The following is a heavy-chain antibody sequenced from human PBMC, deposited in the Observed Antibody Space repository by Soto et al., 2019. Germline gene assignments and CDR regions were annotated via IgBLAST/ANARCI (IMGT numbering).Heavy chain of an antibody. D-gene: IGHD6-13*01. J-gene: IGHJ6*02. CDR3: AREDSSSWYYPYYYYYGMDV. Sequence: GGSLRLSCAASGFTFSDYYMSWIRQAPGKGLEWVSYISSSGSTIYYADSVKGRFTISRDNAKNSLYLQMNSLRAEDTAVYYCAREDSSSWYYPYYYYYGMDVWGQGTTVTVSS. CDR2: ISSSGSTI. V-gene: IGHV3-11*01. CDR1: GFTFSDYY.